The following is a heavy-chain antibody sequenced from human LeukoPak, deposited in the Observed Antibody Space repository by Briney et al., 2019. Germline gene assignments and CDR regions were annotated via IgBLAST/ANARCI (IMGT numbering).Heavy chain of an antibody. CDR3: ARGHSSGYYFDYFDY. CDR2: INPSGGST. CDR1: GYTFTSYY. J-gene: IGHJ4*02. D-gene: IGHD3-22*01. Sequence: ASVKVSCEASGYTFTSYYMHWVRQAPGQGLEWMGIINPSGGSTSYAQKFQGRVTMTRDTSTSTVYMELSSLRSEDTAVYYCARGHSSGYYFDYFDYWGQGTLVTVSS. V-gene: IGHV1-46*01.